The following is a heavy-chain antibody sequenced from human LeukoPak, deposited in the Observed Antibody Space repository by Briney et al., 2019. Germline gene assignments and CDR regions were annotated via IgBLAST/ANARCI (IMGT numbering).Heavy chain of an antibody. Sequence: GGSLRLSCAASGFTFDDYGMSWVRQAPGKGLEWVSGINWNGGSTVYADSVKGRFTISRDNAKNSLYLQMNSLRAEDTALYHCARALAAAGTHDAFDIWGQGTMVTVSS. V-gene: IGHV3-20*01. CDR1: GFTFDDYG. D-gene: IGHD6-13*01. J-gene: IGHJ3*02. CDR3: ARALAAAGTHDAFDI. CDR2: INWNGGST.